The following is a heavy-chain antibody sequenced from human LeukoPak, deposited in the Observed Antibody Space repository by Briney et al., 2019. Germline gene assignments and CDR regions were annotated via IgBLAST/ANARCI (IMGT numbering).Heavy chain of an antibody. CDR2: ISGSGGST. V-gene: IGHV3-23*01. D-gene: IGHD3-9*01. CDR1: GFTFSSYA. Sequence: PGGSLRLSCAASGFTFSSYAMSWVRQAPGKGLEWVSAISGSGGSTYYADSVKGRFTISRDNSKNTLYLQMNSLRAEDTAVYYCARETHTYYDILTGPHLLRYYYGMDVWGQGTTVTVSS. J-gene: IGHJ6*02. CDR3: ARETHTYYDILTGPHLLRYYYGMDV.